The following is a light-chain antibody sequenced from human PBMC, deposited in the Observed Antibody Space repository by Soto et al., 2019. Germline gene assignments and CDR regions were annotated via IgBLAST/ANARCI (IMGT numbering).Light chain of an antibody. Sequence: QLVLTQPPSVSGAPGQRVTISCTGSSSNIGADFDVHWYQHLPGTAPKLLITHNNNRPSGVPDRFSGSKSGTSASLAITGLQADDEAVYYCQSCDSSLSSSWVFGGGTQLTVL. CDR2: HNN. CDR3: QSCDSSLSSSWV. CDR1: SSNIGADFD. V-gene: IGLV1-40*01. J-gene: IGLJ3*02.